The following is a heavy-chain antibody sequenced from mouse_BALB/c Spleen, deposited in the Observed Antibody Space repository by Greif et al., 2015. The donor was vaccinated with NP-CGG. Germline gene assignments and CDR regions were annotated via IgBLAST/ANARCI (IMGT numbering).Heavy chain of an antibody. J-gene: IGHJ4*01. D-gene: IGHD1-1*01. CDR1: GYTFTSYT. V-gene: IGHV1-4*01. CDR2: INPSSGYT. Sequence: VQLQQSGAELARPGASVKMSCKASGYTFTSYTMHWVKQRPGQGLEWIGYINPSSGYTNYNQKFKDKATLTADRSSSTAYMQLSSLTSEDSAVYYCARYYGSSYAMDYWGQGTSVTVSS. CDR3: ARYYGSSYAMDY.